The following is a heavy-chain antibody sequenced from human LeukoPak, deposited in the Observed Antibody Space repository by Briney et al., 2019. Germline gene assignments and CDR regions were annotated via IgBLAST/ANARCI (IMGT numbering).Heavy chain of an antibody. CDR2: IHPGDSHT. CDR3: ARQPGMTAKSWYFDL. Sequence: GEPLKISCEGSGYTFTKYWIGRVRQMPGKGLEWMGIIHPGDSHTWYSPSFQGQVTISADKSISMAYLQWSSLKASDTAMYFCARQPGMTAKSWYFDLWGRGTLVTVSS. CDR1: GYTFTKYW. J-gene: IGHJ2*01. D-gene: IGHD2-2*01. V-gene: IGHV5-51*01.